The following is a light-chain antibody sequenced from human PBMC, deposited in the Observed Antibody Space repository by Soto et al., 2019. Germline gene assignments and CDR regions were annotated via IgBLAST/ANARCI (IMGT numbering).Light chain of an antibody. Sequence: DIQMTQSPSSLSASVGDRVTITCQASQDISNYLNWYQQKPGKAPKLLIYDASNLETGVPSRFSGSGSGTDFTLTISSLQPEDIATYYCQQYGNLPLTFGGGTKVEIK. CDR2: DAS. CDR1: QDISNY. CDR3: QQYGNLPLT. J-gene: IGKJ4*01. V-gene: IGKV1-33*01.